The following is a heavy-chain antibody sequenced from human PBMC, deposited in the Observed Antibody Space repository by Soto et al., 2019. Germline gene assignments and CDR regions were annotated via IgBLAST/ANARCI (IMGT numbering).Heavy chain of an antibody. Sequence: QVQLQQWGAGLLRPSETLSLTCAVYGGSFSDYYWSWIRQPPGKGLEWIGEINHSGSTNYNPSLKRRVTISVDTSKNQFSLKMSSVAAADTAVYYCARVTGGGNFQHWGQGTLVTVSS. CDR1: GGSFSDYY. CDR2: INHSGST. D-gene: IGHD2-15*01. V-gene: IGHV4-34*01. CDR3: ARVTGGGNFQH. J-gene: IGHJ1*01.